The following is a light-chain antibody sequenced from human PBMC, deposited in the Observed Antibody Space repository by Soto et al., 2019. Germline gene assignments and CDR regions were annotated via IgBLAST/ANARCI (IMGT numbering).Light chain of an antibody. Sequence: DIQMTQSPSTLSASVGDRVTITCRASQSISSWLAWYQQKPGKAPKILIYKASSLESGVPSRFSGSGSGTESTLTISSLQPDDFATYYGQQYNSYLYTFGQGAKLEI. J-gene: IGKJ2*01. V-gene: IGKV1-5*03. CDR2: KAS. CDR3: QQYNSYLYT. CDR1: QSISSW.